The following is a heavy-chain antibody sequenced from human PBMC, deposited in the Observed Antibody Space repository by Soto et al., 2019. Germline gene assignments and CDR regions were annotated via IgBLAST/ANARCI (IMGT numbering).Heavy chain of an antibody. D-gene: IGHD6-13*01. Sequence: EILSLSCAVSGGSMSSSNWWSWVRQPPGKGLEWIGEIYHSGSTNYNPSLKSRVTISVDKSKNQFSLKLSSVTAADTAVYYCERERAAAGTIYYFDYWGQGTLVTVSS. V-gene: IGHV4-4*02. CDR1: GGSMSSSNW. J-gene: IGHJ4*02. CDR3: ERERAAAGTIYYFDY. CDR2: IYHSGST.